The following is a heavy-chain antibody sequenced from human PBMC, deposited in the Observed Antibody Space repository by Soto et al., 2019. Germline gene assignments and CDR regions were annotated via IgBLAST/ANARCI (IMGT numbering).Heavy chain of an antibody. Sequence: SETLSLTCAVSGYSIRSGYFWGWIRQPPGKGLEWIGSMYHSGITYYNLSLKSRVTISVDTSKNQLSLKLSSATAADTAVYYCARSMYSTSTQLYYGMDVWGQGTTVTVSS. CDR3: ARSMYSTSTQLYYGMDV. V-gene: IGHV4-38-2*01. CDR2: MYHSGIT. D-gene: IGHD6-6*01. J-gene: IGHJ6*02. CDR1: GYSIRSGYF.